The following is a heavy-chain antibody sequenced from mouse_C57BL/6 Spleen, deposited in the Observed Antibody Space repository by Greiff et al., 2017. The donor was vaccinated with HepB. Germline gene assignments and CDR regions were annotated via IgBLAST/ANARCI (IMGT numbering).Heavy chain of an antibody. CDR3: ARAHYDYDEAWFAY. D-gene: IGHD2-4*01. CDR1: GFTFSSYA. J-gene: IGHJ3*01. V-gene: IGHV5-4*01. CDR2: ISDGGSYT. Sequence: EVQRVESGGGLVKPGGSLKLSCAASGFTFSSYAMSWVRQTPEKRLEWVATISDGGSYTYYPDNVKGRFTISRDNAKNNLYLQMSHLKSEDTAMYYCARAHYDYDEAWFAYWGQGTLVTVSA.